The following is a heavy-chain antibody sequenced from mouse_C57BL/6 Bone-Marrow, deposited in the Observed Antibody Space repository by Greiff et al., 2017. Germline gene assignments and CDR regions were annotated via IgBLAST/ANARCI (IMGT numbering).Heavy chain of an antibody. V-gene: IGHV1-85*01. D-gene: IGHD2-4*01. J-gene: IGHJ3*01. CDR2: IYPGDGST. CDR3: AKDDYVAY. CDR1: GYTFTSYD. Sequence: VQLKESGPELVKPGASVKLSCTASGYTFTSYDINWVKQRPGQGLEWIGRIYPGDGSTKYTEKFKGKATLTVDTSSSTAYMELLSLTSGDAAVYFCAKDDYVAYWGQGALVTVSA.